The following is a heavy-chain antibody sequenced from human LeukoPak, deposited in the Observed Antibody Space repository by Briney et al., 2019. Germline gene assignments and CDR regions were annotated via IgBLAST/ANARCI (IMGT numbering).Heavy chain of an antibody. CDR3: ARGRVATIQSNAFDI. J-gene: IGHJ3*02. CDR2: INHSGST. V-gene: IGHV4-34*01. D-gene: IGHD5-12*01. CDR1: GGSFSGYY. Sequence: SETLSLTCAVYGGSFSGYYWSWIRQPPEKGLEWIGEINHSGSTNYNPSLKSRVTISVDTSKNQFSLKLSSVTAADTAVYYCARGRVATIQSNAFDIWGQGTMVTVSS.